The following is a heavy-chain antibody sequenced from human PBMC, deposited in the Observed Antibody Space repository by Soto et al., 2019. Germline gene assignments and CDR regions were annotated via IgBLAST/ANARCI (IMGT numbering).Heavy chain of an antibody. Sequence: PSETLSLTCAVSGYSISSGYYWGWIRQPPGKGLEWIGSIYHSGSTYYNPSLKSRVTISVDTSKNQFSLKLSSVTAADTAVYYCARGDGYSSGWYLRDYYYGMDVWGQGTTVTVSS. CDR2: IYHSGST. V-gene: IGHV4-38-2*01. D-gene: IGHD6-13*01. CDR3: ARGDGYSSGWYLRDYYYGMDV. J-gene: IGHJ6*02. CDR1: GYSISSGYY.